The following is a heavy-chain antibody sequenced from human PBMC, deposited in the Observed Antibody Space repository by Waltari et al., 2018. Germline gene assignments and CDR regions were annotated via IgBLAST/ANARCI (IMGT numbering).Heavy chain of an antibody. CDR2: IYTSWSN. CDR1: GGSTSSSY. V-gene: IGHV4-4*07. Sequence: QVQLQESGPGLVKPSETLYLTCTVSGGSTSSSYRSWLRPPPGKGLEWIGRIYTSWSNNYNPSLKSRVTISVVTSKNQFSLKLSSVTAADTAVYYCARGNLRFDDWGQGTLVTVSS. J-gene: IGHJ4*02. CDR3: ARGNLRFDD.